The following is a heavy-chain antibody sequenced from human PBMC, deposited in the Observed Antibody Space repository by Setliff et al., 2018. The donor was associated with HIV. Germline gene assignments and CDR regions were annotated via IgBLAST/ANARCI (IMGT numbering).Heavy chain of an antibody. CDR3: ARDWVDLAVRGLMITGDY. CDR2: IHADGSST. Sequence: GGSLRLSCATSGFTINTYSMNWVRQAPGKGLVWVSRIHADGSSTHYADSVRGRFTISRDNRKNTIYLQRNSLRAEDTAVYYCARDWVDLAVRGLMITGDYWGQGTLVTAPQ. V-gene: IGHV3-74*01. CDR1: GFTINTYS. D-gene: IGHD3-10*01. J-gene: IGHJ4*02.